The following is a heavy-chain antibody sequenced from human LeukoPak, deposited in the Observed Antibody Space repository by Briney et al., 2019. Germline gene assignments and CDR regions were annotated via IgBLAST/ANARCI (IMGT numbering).Heavy chain of an antibody. J-gene: IGHJ4*02. D-gene: IGHD1-1*01. CDR3: ARHSFPGNGNFDY. V-gene: IGHV4-59*01. CDR1: GGSISSYY. CDR2: IYYSGST. Sequence: PSETLSLTCTVSGGSISSYYWSWIRQPPGKGLEWIGYIYYSGSTNYNPSLKSRVTISVDTSKNQFSLKLSPVTAADTAVYYCARHSFPGNGNFDYWGQGTLVTVSS.